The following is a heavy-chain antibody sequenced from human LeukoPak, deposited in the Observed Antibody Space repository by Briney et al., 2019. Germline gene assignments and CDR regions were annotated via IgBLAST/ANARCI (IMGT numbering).Heavy chain of an antibody. Sequence: VASMKVSCKASGYTFTGYYMHWVRQAPGQGLEWMGWINPNSGGTNYAQKFQGRVTMTRDTSISTAYMELSRLRSDDTAVYYCARDLHPRLTGYFDYWGQGTLVTVSS. J-gene: IGHJ4*02. CDR3: ARDLHPRLTGYFDY. V-gene: IGHV1-2*02. D-gene: IGHD3-16*01. CDR1: GYTFTGYY. CDR2: INPNSGGT.